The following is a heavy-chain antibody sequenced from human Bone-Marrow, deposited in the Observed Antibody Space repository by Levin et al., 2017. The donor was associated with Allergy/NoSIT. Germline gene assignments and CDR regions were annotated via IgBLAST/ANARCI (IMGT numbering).Heavy chain of an antibody. Sequence: SETLSLTCAVYGGSFSGYYWSWIRQPPGKGLEWIGEINHSGSTNYNPSLKSRVTISVDTSKNQFSLKLSSVTAADTAVYYCARTPRDYGSGSYYFDYWGQGTLVTVSS. V-gene: IGHV4-34*01. J-gene: IGHJ4*02. D-gene: IGHD3-10*01. CDR2: INHSGST. CDR1: GGSFSGYY. CDR3: ARTPRDYGSGSYYFDY.